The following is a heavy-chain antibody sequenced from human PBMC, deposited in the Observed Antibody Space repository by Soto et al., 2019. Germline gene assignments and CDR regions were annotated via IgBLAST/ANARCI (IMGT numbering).Heavy chain of an antibody. CDR1: GYTFTSYG. V-gene: IGHV1-18*03. Sequence: QVQLVQSGAEVKKPGASVKVSCKASGYTFTSYGISWVRQAPGQGLEWMGWISAYNGNTNYAQKLQGRVTMTTDTSTSTAYMELRSLRSDDMAVYYCARDRIRISFPKSDKGDYYYGMDVWGQGTTVTVSS. D-gene: IGHD6-6*01. CDR2: ISAYNGNT. CDR3: ARDRIRISFPKSDKGDYYYGMDV. J-gene: IGHJ6*02.